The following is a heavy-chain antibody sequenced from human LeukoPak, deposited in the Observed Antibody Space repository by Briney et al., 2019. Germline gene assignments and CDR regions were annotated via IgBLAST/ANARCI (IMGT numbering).Heavy chain of an antibody. V-gene: IGHV1-69*13. Sequence: SVTVSCKASGGTFSSYAISWVRQAPGQGLEWMGGIIPIFGTANYAQKFQGRVTITADESTSTAYMELSSLRSEDTAVYYCASYYYDSSGYYYYSDYWGQGTLVTVSS. CDR1: GGTFSSYA. J-gene: IGHJ4*02. D-gene: IGHD3-22*01. CDR3: ASYYYDSSGYYYYSDY. CDR2: IIPIFGTA.